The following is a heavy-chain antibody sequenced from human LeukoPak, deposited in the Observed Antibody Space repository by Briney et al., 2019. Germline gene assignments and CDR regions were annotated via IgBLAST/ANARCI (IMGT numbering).Heavy chain of an antibody. D-gene: IGHD1-26*01. CDR3: ARERRRVDTRGWFDP. Sequence: ASVKVSCKASGYTFTSYGIGWVRQAPGQGLEWMGWISAYNGNTNYAQKLQGRVTMTRDTSISTAYMELSRLRSDDTAVYYCARERRRVDTRGWFDPWGQGTLVTVSS. V-gene: IGHV1-18*01. CDR2: ISAYNGNT. CDR1: GYTFTSYG. J-gene: IGHJ5*02.